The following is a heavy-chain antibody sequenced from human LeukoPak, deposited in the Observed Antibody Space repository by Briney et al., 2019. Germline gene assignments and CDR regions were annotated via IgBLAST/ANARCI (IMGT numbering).Heavy chain of an antibody. CDR1: GYTFTGYY. CDR3: ARGDKRVTFGGVSVPFDY. Sequence: ASVKVSCKASGYTFTGYYMHWVRQAPGQGLEWMGWINPNSGGTNYAQKFQGRVTMTRDTSISTAYMELSRLRSDDTAVYYCARGDKRVTFGGVSVPFDYWGQGTLVIVSS. CDR2: INPNSGGT. J-gene: IGHJ4*02. D-gene: IGHD3-16*02. V-gene: IGHV1-2*02.